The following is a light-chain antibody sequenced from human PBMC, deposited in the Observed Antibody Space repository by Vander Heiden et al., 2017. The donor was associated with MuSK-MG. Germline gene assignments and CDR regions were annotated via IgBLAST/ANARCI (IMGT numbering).Light chain of an antibody. CDR1: QSISSY. V-gene: IGKV1-39*01. Sequence: DIQMTQSPSSLSASVGDRVTITCRASQSISSYLNWYQQKPRKAPKLLIYGASTLQSGVPSRFRGSGSGTDFTLTISSLQPEDFATYYCQQCDSTPYTFGQGTKLEIK. J-gene: IGKJ2*01. CDR3: QQCDSTPYT. CDR2: GAS.